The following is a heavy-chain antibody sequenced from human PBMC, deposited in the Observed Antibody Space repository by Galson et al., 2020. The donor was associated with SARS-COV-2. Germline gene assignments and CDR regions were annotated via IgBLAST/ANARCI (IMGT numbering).Heavy chain of an antibody. CDR1: GFIFSTYH. Sequence: GGSLRLSCAASGFIFSTYHMNWVRQSPGKGLEWVSSISSANNFINYSDSLRGRFTITRDNARNSLYLQMNSLRAEETAEYYCARDPHGWDFDLWGRGTLVTVSS. CDR2: ISSANNFI. CDR3: ARDPHGWDFDL. J-gene: IGHJ2*01. V-gene: IGHV3-21*01.